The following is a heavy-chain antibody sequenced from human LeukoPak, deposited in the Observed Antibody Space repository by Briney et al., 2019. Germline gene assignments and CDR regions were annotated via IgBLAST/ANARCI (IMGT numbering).Heavy chain of an antibody. V-gene: IGHV3-23*01. CDR1: GFTFSSYA. CDR3: ARPMVRGVISWWFDP. D-gene: IGHD3-10*01. J-gene: IGHJ5*02. Sequence: GGSLRLSCAASGFTFSSYAMSWVRQAPGKGLEWVSAISGSGGSTYYADSVKGRFTISRDNSKNTLYLQMNSLRAEDTAVYYCARPMVRGVISWWFDPWGQGTLVTVSS. CDR2: ISGSGGST.